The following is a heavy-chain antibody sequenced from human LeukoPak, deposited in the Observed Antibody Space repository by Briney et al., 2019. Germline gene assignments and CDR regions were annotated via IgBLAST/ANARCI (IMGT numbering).Heavy chain of an antibody. CDR3: ARAAGQLVPFDY. V-gene: IGHV4-30-2*01. D-gene: IGHD6-6*01. Sequence: SETLSLTCTVSGGSISRGGYSWSWIRQPPGKGLEWIGYIYPSGSTYYNPSLKRRVPLSVDRSKNQFSLKLRSVTAADTAVYYCARAAGQLVPFDYWGQGTLVTVSS. J-gene: IGHJ4*02. CDR1: GGSISRGGYS. CDR2: IYPSGST.